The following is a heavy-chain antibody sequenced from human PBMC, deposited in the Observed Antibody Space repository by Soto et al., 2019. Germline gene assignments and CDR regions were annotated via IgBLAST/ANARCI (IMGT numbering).Heavy chain of an antibody. V-gene: IGHV1-18*01. CDR2: ISADNGNT. Sequence: QVQLVQSGAEVKKPGASVKVSCKASGYTFTSYGISWVRQAPGQGLEWMGRISADNGNTNYAQRLQGRVTVPTDTPTGKAYMELRSLRSDDTTVYYCAKDRDDSRGYIDYWGQETQVTVSS. CDR3: AKDRDDSRGYIDY. CDR1: GYTFTSYG. J-gene: IGHJ4*02. D-gene: IGHD3-22*01.